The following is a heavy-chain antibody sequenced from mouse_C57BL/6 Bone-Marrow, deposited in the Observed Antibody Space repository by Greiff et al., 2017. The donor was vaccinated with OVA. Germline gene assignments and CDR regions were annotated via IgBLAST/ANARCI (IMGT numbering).Heavy chain of an antibody. D-gene: IGHD2-5*01. CDR1: GYTFTDYE. Sequence: QVQLKEPGAELVRPGASVTLSCKASGYTFTDYEMHWVKQTPVHGLEWIGAIDPEPGGTAYNQKFKGKAILTADKSSSTAYMELRSLTSEDSAVYYCTRGYSNYYAMDYWGQGTSVTVSS. J-gene: IGHJ4*01. CDR3: TRGYSNYYAMDY. CDR2: IDPEPGGT. V-gene: IGHV1-15*01.